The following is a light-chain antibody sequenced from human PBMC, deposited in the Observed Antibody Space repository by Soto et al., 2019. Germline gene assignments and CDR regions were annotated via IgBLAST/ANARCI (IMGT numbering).Light chain of an antibody. CDR2: EVS. CDR3: SSYTGSSTPYV. CDR1: SSDVGAYNY. J-gene: IGLJ1*01. Sequence: QSVLTQSASVSGSPGQSITISCTGTSSDVGAYNYVSWYQQHPGKAPKLMIYEVSNRPSGVSNRFSGSKSGNTASLTISGLQGEDAADYYCSSYTGSSTPYVFGTGTKLTVL. V-gene: IGLV2-14*01.